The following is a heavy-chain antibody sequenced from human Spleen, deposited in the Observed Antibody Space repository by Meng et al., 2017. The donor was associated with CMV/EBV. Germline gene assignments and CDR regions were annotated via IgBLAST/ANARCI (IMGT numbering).Heavy chain of an antibody. CDR1: GFSFSTAW. D-gene: IGHD3-22*01. Sequence: GESLKISCGGSGFSFSTAWMSWVRQSPGKGLEWSGRIKSKISGGAIDYAESVRDRFTIGRDDSKTTLYLEMTGLKTEDTAMYYCVIDDYYNLSGHYYDAFDVWGRGTMVTVSS. J-gene: IGHJ3*01. CDR2: IKSKISGGAI. CDR3: VIDDYYNLSGHYYDAFDV. V-gene: IGHV3-15*01.